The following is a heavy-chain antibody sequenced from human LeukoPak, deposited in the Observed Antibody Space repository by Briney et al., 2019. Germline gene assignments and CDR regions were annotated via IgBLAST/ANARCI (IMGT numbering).Heavy chain of an antibody. CDR3: ARGPNSNWSGLDF. D-gene: IGHD6-6*01. Sequence: GGSLRLPCAASGFTFSNYAMHWARQLPGKGLVWVSRISPTGSTTSYADSVKGRFTVSRDNAKNTLYLQVNNLRAEDTAVYYCARGPNSNWSGLDFWGQGTLLTVSS. CDR1: GFTFSNYA. CDR2: ISPTGSTT. V-gene: IGHV3-74*01. J-gene: IGHJ4*02.